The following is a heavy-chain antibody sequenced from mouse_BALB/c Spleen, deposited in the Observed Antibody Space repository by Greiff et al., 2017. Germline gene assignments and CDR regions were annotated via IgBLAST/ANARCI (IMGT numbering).Heavy chain of an antibody. CDR1: GYAFSSYW. D-gene: IGHD2-1*01. CDR2: IYPGDGDT. CDR3: APFYYGNAMDY. V-gene: IGHV1-80*01. Sequence: VQLQQSGAELVRPGSSVKISCKASGYAFSSYWMNWVKQRPGQGLEWIGQIYPGDGDTNYNGKFKGKATLTADKSSSTAYMQLSSLTSEDSAVYFCAPFYYGNAMDYWGQGTSVTVSS. J-gene: IGHJ4*01.